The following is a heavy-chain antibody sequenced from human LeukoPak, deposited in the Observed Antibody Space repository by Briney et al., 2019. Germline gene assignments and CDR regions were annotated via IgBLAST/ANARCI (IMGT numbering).Heavy chain of an antibody. CDR3: ARTGSSPSCLNY. CDR2: IFHSGST. CDR1: GGSIRSGGYY. J-gene: IGHJ4*02. Sequence: SQTLSLTCTVSGGSIRSGGYYWSWIRQPPGKGLEWNGYIFHSGSTYYNPSLKSRVTISVDKSKNQFSLRLSSLTAADTAVYFCARTGSSPSCLNYWGQGTLVTVSS. V-gene: IGHV4-30-2*01. D-gene: IGHD2-2*01.